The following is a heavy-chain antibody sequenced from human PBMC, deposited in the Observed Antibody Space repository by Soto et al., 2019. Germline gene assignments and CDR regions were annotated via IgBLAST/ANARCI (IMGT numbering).Heavy chain of an antibody. CDR3: ARVRVGYSYGDS. J-gene: IGHJ4*02. D-gene: IGHD5-18*01. CDR1: GDTFTDYG. CDR2: VKIYRGTT. V-gene: IGHV1-18*01. Sequence: QVQLVQSGAEVRKPGASVKVSCKDSGDTFTDYGISWERQTPGQGLHWMGWVKIYRGTTHYAQKSQDRVTMTPDTSTSTAYLELRSLRSVDTAVYYGARVRVGYSYGDSWCQGTLITVYS.